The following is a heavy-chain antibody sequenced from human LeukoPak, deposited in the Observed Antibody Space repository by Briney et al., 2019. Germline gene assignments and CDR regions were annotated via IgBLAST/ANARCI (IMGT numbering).Heavy chain of an antibody. V-gene: IGHV4-61*01. J-gene: IGHJ4*02. CDR3: ARAPYYYDNSGYFRFDY. CDR1: GGSVSSRTYY. CDR2: IYSSGST. D-gene: IGHD3-22*01. Sequence: SETLSLTCTVSGGSVSSRTYYWSWIRQPPGKGLEWIGYIYSSGSTSYNPSLKSRVTISVDTSKNQFSLKLTSVTAADTAVYYCARAPYYYDNSGYFRFDYWGQGTLGTVSS.